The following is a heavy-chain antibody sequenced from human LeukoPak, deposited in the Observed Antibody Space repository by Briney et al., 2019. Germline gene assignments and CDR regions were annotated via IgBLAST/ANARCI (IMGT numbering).Heavy chain of an antibody. CDR3: ARHFIARVAVAGNWFDP. CDR2: IYYSGST. D-gene: IGHD6-19*01. V-gene: IGHV4-59*08. Sequence: SETLSLTCTVSGGSISSYYWSRIRQPPGKGLEWIGYIYYSGSTNYNPSLKSRVTISVDTSKNQFSLKLSSVTAADTAVYYCARHFIARVAVAGNWFDPWGQGTLVTVSS. J-gene: IGHJ5*02. CDR1: GGSISSYY.